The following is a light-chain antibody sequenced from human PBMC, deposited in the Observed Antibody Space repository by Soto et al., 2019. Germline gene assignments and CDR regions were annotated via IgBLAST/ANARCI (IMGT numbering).Light chain of an antibody. V-gene: IGLV3-1*01. CDR2: EDY. Sequence: SYELTQPPSVSVSPGQTASITCSGDKLGDKFACWYQQKPGQSPVLVIYEDYKRPSGIPERFSGSNSGNTATLTISDTQAMDEADYYCQAWDINTAVFGTGTKPTVL. J-gene: IGLJ1*01. CDR1: KLGDKF. CDR3: QAWDINTAV.